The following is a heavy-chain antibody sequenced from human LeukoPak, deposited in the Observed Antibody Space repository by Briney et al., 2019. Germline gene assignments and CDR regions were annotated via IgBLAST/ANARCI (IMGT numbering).Heavy chain of an antibody. V-gene: IGHV3-7*01. D-gene: IGHD1-26*01. CDR2: IKQDGSEK. CDR1: GFTFSSYW. CDR3: ARLPVSIVGAIRYYFDY. Sequence: GGSLRLSCAASGFTFSSYWMSWVRQAPGKGREWVANIKQDGSEKYYVDSVKGRFTISRDNAKNSLYLQMNSLRAEDTAVYYCARLPVSIVGAIRYYFDYWGQGTLVTVSS. J-gene: IGHJ4*02.